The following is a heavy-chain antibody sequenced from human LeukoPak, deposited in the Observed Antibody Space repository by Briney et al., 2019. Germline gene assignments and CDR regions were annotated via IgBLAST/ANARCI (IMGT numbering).Heavy chain of an antibody. J-gene: IGHJ4*02. CDR3: ARHDSFIPY. CDR1: GFTFNYYA. CDR2: ISDNEGRT. V-gene: IGHV3-23*01. Sequence: AGESLRLSCAASGFTFNYYAMSWVRQAPGKGLEWVSSISDNEGRTYYTDSVKGRFTISRDNTKNTVYLQMHNLRADETAVYFCARHDSFIPYWGQGALVTVSS. D-gene: IGHD5-18*01.